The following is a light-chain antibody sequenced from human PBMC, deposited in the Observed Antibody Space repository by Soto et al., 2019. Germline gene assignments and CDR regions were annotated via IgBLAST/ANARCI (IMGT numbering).Light chain of an antibody. J-gene: IGLJ1*01. CDR1: SSDVGGYNY. CDR3: NSYTTRATYV. Sequence: QSVLTQPASVSGSPGQSITISCTGTSSDVGGYNYVSWYQHHPGEAPKLIIFEVTKRPSGVPYRFSGSKSANTASLTISGLQAEDEADYFCNSYTTRATYVFGSGTKVTVL. CDR2: EVT. V-gene: IGLV2-14*01.